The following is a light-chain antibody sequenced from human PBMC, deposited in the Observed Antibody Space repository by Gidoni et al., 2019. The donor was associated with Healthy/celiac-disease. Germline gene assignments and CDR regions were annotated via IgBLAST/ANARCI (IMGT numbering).Light chain of an antibody. CDR2: SAS. V-gene: IGKV1-39*01. CDR3: QQSYSTPRYT. CDR1: HSISSY. J-gene: IGKJ2*01. Sequence: DIQMTQSPSSLSASVGDRVTITCRSSHSISSYLNWYQQKPGKAPKLLIYSASSLQSGVPSRFIGSGSGTDFTLTISSLQPEDFSTYYCQQSYSTPRYTFGQVTKLEIK.